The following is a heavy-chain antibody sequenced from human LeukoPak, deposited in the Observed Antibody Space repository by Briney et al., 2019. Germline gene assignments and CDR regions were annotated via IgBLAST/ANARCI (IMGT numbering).Heavy chain of an antibody. CDR2: INHSGST. J-gene: IGHJ3*02. CDR1: GGSFSGYY. V-gene: IGHV4-34*01. CDR3: ARGSVNYCSSTSCSGAFDI. Sequence: SETLSLTCAVYGGSFSGYYWSRIRQPPGKGLEWIGEINHSGSTNYNPSLKSRVTISVDTSKNQFSLKLSSVTAADTAVYYCARGSVNYCSSTSCSGAFDIWGQGTMVTVYS. D-gene: IGHD2-2*01.